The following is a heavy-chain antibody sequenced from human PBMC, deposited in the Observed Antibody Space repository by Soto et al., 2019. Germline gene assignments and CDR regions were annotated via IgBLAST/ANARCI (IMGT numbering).Heavy chain of an antibody. D-gene: IGHD3-3*01. CDR1: GFTFSSYD. Sequence: EVQLVESGGGLVQPGGSLRLSCAASGFTFSSYDMHWVRQATGKGLEWVSAIGTAGDTYYPGSVKGRFTISRENAKNSLYLQMNSLRAEDTAVYYCARGGHTIFGVVITHGTFDYWGQGTLVTVSS. CDR2: IGTAGDT. V-gene: IGHV3-13*01. J-gene: IGHJ4*02. CDR3: ARGGHTIFGVVITHGTFDY.